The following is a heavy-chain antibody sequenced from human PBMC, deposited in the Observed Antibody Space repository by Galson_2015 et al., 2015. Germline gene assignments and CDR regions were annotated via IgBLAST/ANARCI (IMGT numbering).Heavy chain of an antibody. CDR3: AKDIGKGVAGPYPDY. V-gene: IGHV3-9*01. CDR1: GFTFDDYA. D-gene: IGHD6-19*01. Sequence: SLRLSCAASGFTFDDYAMHWVRQAPGKGLEWVSGISWNSGSIGYADSVKGRFTISRDNAKNSLYLQMDSLRAEDTALYYCAKDIGKGVAGPYPDYWGQGTLVTVSS. J-gene: IGHJ4*02. CDR2: ISWNSGSI.